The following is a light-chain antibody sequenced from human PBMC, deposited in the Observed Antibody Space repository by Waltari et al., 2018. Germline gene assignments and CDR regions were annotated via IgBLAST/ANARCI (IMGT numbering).Light chain of an antibody. Sequence: EIVLTQSPGTLSLSPGERATLSCRASQTVRTTYLAWYQQKPGQATTLRIYGASSRATGIPDRFSGSGSGTDFSLTISSLEPEDFAVYYCQQYDISPLTFGGGTKVEIK. V-gene: IGKV3-20*01. CDR1: QTVRTTY. J-gene: IGKJ4*01. CDR2: GAS. CDR3: QQYDISPLT.